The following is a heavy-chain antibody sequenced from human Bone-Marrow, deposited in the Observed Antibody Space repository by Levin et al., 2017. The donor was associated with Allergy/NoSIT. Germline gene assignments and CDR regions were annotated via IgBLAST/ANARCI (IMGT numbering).Heavy chain of an antibody. D-gene: IGHD6-19*01. CDR3: TRVVPDSSGWVPFDF. CDR2: IYSGGDT. J-gene: IGHJ4*02. V-gene: IGHV3-66*01. CDR1: GFTVSTKY. Sequence: PGGSLRLSCAASGFTVSTKYMTWVRQAPERGLEWVSVIYSGGDTFYRDSVKGRFTISRDDSKNTLFLQMNSLRVEDTAVYHCTRVVPDSSGWVPFDFWGQGTLVTVSS.